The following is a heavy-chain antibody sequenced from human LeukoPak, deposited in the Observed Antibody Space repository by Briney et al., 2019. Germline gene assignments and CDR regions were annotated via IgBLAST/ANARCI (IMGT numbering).Heavy chain of an antibody. CDR1: GYTFTGYY. CDR3: ARTPLLPYYYYMDV. D-gene: IGHD2-15*01. J-gene: IGHJ6*03. V-gene: IGHV1-2*02. CDR2: INPNSGGT. Sequence: GASVKVSCKASGYTFTGYYMHWVRQAPGQGLEWMGWINPNSGGTNYAQKFQGRVTMTRDTSISTAYMELSRLRSEDTAVYYCARTPLLPYYYYMDVWGKGTTVTVSS.